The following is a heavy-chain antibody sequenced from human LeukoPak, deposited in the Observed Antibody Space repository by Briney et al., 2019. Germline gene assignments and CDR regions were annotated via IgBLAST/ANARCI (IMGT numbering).Heavy chain of an antibody. D-gene: IGHD2-15*01. V-gene: IGHV5-51*01. CDR1: GYSFTSYW. CDR2: IYPGDSDT. CDR3: ARPIGSNSWEDAFDI. J-gene: IGHJ3*02. Sequence: GESLKISCKGSGYSFTSYWIGWVRQMPGKGLEWMGIIYPGDSDTRYSPSFQGQVTISADKSISTAYLQWSSLKASDTAMYYCARPIGSNSWEDAFDIWGQGTMVTVSS.